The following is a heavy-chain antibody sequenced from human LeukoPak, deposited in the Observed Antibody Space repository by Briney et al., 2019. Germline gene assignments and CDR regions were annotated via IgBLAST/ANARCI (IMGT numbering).Heavy chain of an antibody. V-gene: IGHV3-53*01. J-gene: IGHJ6*02. CDR2: IYSGGST. D-gene: IGHD3-10*01. CDR1: GFTVSSNY. Sequence: PGGSLRLSCAASGFTVSSNYMSWVRQAPGKGLEWVSVIYSGGSTYYADSVKGRFTISRDNSKNTLYLQMNSLRAEDTAVYYCARAGNYYGSGSYYKPHYYYYYGMGVWGQGTTVTVSS. CDR3: ARAGNYYGSGSYYKPHYYYYYGMGV.